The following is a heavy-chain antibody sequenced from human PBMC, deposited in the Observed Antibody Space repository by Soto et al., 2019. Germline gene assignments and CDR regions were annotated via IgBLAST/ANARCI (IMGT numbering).Heavy chain of an antibody. CDR2: IKQDGSEK. Sequence: GSLRLSCAASGFTFSSYQMNWVRQAPGKGLEWVANIKQDGSEKYYVDSVKGRFTISRDNAKNSLYLQMNSLRAEDTAVYYCARVAPYYYGSGSYYFDYWRQGTLVTVSS. V-gene: IGHV3-7*01. J-gene: IGHJ4*02. CDR3: ARVAPYYYGSGSYYFDY. D-gene: IGHD3-10*01. CDR1: GFTFSSYQ.